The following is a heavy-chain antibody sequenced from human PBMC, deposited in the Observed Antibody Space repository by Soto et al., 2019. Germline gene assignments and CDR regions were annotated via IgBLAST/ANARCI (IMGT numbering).Heavy chain of an antibody. CDR3: AKGLPPDYDFWSGYPMDV. CDR2: ISSSSSYI. D-gene: IGHD3-3*01. V-gene: IGHV3-21*01. Sequence: GGSLRLSCAASGFTFGSYSMNWVRQAPGKGLEWVSSISSSSSYIYYADSVKGRFTISRDNAKNSLYLQMNSLRAEDTAVYYCAKGLPPDYDFWSGYPMDVWGKGTTVTVSS. CDR1: GFTFGSYS. J-gene: IGHJ6*03.